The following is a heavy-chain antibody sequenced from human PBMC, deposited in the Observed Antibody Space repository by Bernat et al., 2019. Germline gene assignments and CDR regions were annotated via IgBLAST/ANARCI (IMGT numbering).Heavy chain of an antibody. CDR1: GFTFTGYA. Sequence: EVQLLESGGGLVQPGGSLRLSCAASGFTFTGYAMSWVRQAPGKGLEWVSAISGSGGSTYYADSVKGRFTISRDNSKNTLYLQMNSLRAEDTAVYYCAKGIGSSRGVDYWGQGTLVTVSS. J-gene: IGHJ4*02. V-gene: IGHV3-23*01. CDR2: ISGSGGST. CDR3: AKGIGSSRGVDY. D-gene: IGHD6-13*01.